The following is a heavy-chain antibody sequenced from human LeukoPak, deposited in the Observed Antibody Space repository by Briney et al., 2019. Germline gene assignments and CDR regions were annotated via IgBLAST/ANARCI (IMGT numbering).Heavy chain of an antibody. CDR1: GYSISSGYY. V-gene: IGHV4-38-2*01. CDR2: IYHSGST. Sequence: PSETLSLTFAVSGYSISSGYYWGWIRQPPGKGLEWIGSIYHSGSTYYNPSLKSRVTISVDTSKNQFSLKLSSVTAADTAVYYCASTIVVDAFDIWGQGTMVTVSS. J-gene: IGHJ3*02. D-gene: IGHD2-15*01. CDR3: ASTIVVDAFDI.